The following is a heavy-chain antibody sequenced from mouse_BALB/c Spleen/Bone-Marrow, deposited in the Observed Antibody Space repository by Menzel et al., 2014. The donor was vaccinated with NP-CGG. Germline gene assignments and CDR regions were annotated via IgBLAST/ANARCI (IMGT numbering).Heavy chain of an antibody. Sequence: QVQLQQSGPELVKPGASVKMSCKASGYTFTDYIINWVKQRTGQGLEWIGEIYPGSGSIYYNEKFKGKAPLTADKSSNTAYMQFSSLTSDDSAVYFCARSPNWDPYYAMDYWGQGTSVTVSS. J-gene: IGHJ4*01. V-gene: IGHV1-77*01. D-gene: IGHD4-1*01. CDR1: GYTFTDYI. CDR3: ARSPNWDPYYAMDY. CDR2: IYPGSGSI.